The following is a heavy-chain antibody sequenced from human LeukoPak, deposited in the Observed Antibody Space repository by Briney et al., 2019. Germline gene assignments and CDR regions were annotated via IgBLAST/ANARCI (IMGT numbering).Heavy chain of an antibody. V-gene: IGHV4-39*07. CDR2: IYYSGST. D-gene: IGHD1-26*01. Sequence: SETLSLTCTVSGGSISSSRDYWAWIRQPPGKGLEWIANIYYSGSTYYNPSLKSRVTISVDTSKNQFSLKLSSVTAADTAVYYCARDNIKIVGAIDAFDIWGQGTMVTVSS. J-gene: IGHJ3*02. CDR3: ARDNIKIVGAIDAFDI. CDR1: GGSISSSRDY.